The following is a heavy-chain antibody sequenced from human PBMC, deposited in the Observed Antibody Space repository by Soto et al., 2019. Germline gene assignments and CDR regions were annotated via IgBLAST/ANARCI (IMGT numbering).Heavy chain of an antibody. V-gene: IGHV3-11*06. CDR3: VRGGVGVLFDP. CDR2: ISPGSRYP. J-gene: IGHJ5*02. Sequence: GGSLRLSCAGSGFTFGDSYMSWIRQAPGKGLEWLSYISPGSRYPAYADSVKGRFTISRDNAKRSLYLQMMSMTAEDTAIYYCVRGGVGVLFDPWGHGTMVTVSS. D-gene: IGHD3-3*01. CDR1: GFTFGDSY.